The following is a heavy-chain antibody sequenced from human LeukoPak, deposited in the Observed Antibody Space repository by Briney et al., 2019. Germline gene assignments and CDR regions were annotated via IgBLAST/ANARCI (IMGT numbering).Heavy chain of an antibody. CDR3: AREWDSSGKDY. J-gene: IGHJ4*02. CDR2: IYSGGST. CDR1: GFTVSSNY. Sequence: GGSLRLSCAASGFTVSSNYMSWVRQAPGKGLEWVSVIYSGGSTYYADSVKGRFTISRDNSKNTLYLQMNSLRAEDTAVYYCAREWDSSGKDYWGQGTLVTVSS. D-gene: IGHD6-19*01. V-gene: IGHV3-66*01.